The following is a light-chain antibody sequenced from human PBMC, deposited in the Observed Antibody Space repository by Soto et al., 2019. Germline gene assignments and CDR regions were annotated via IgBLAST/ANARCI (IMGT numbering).Light chain of an antibody. J-gene: IGLJ2*01. Sequence: QSALTQPASVSGSPGQSITISCTGTSSDIGDYNYVSWYQQHPDKAPKLMIYEVSNRPSGVSNRFSGSKSGTTASLTISGLQAEDEADYYCRSYTGGSAPVLFGGGTKLTVL. CDR3: RSYTGGSAPVL. CDR2: EVS. CDR1: SSDIGDYNY. V-gene: IGLV2-14*01.